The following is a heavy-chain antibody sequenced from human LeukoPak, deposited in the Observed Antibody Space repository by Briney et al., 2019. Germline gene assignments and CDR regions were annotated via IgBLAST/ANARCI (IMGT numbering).Heavy chain of an antibody. CDR3: VRVLDSMSQKLIAFDI. Sequence: SETLSLTCAVYGGSFSAYYWNWIRQPPGKGLEWIGEINHSGSTNYNPSLKSRVTISVDTSKNQFSLKLSSVTAADTAVYYCVRVLDSMSQKLIAFDIWGQGPMVTVSS. CDR1: GGSFSAYY. V-gene: IGHV4-34*01. CDR2: INHSGST. D-gene: IGHD3-3*02. J-gene: IGHJ3*02.